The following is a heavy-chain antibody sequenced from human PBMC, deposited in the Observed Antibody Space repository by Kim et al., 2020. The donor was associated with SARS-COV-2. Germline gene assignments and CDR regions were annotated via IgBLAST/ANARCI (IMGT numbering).Heavy chain of an antibody. J-gene: IGHJ6*03. V-gene: IGHV4-34*01. CDR3: ARHPPKMGYYSYYMDV. Sequence: SETLSLTCAVYGGSFSGYCWNWIRQPPGKGLEWIGEINHSGSTSYNPSLKSRVTISLDTSKNHFSLNLSSVTAADTAVYYCARHPPKMGYYSYYMDVWGKGTTVTVSS. CDR1: GGSFSGYC. D-gene: IGHD1-26*01. CDR2: INHSGST.